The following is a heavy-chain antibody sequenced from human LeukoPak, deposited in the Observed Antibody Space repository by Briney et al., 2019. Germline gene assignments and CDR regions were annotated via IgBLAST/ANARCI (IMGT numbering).Heavy chain of an antibody. Sequence: GESLKISCKASGYRFTNYWIGWVRPMPGKGLEWMTIIYPGDSETRYSPSLQGQVTISADKSIGTMYLQWSSLKASDTAMYYCARALRTGQGDYVPVLWGQGTLVIVSS. CDR1: GYRFTNYW. CDR3: ARALRTGQGDYVPVL. D-gene: IGHD4-17*01. J-gene: IGHJ4*02. V-gene: IGHV5-51*01. CDR2: IYPGDSET.